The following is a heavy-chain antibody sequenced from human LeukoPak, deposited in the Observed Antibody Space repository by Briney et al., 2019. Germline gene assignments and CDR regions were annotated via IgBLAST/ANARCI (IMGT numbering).Heavy chain of an antibody. D-gene: IGHD6-19*01. CDR3: ARPPIAVAGHDAFDI. CDR1: SYSISSGFY. V-gene: IGHV4-38-2*02. CDR2: IFHSGST. J-gene: IGHJ3*02. Sequence: SETLSLTCNVSSYSISSGFYWGWIRQPPGKGLEWIGSIFHSGSTYYNPSLKSRVTISVDTSKNQFSLKLSSVTAADTAVYYCARPPIAVAGHDAFDIWGQGTMVTVSS.